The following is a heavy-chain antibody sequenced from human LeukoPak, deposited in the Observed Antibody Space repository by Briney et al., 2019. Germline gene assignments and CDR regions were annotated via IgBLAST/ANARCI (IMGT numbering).Heavy chain of an antibody. D-gene: IGHD6-13*01. CDR2: ISSNGGST. CDR1: GFTFSSYA. Sequence: GGSLRLSCAASGFTFSSYAMHWVRQAPGKGLEYVSAISSNGGSTYYADSVKGRFTISRDNSKNTLYLQMGSLRAEDMAVYYCARGRYGSSWTTFDYWGQGTLVTVSS. J-gene: IGHJ4*02. V-gene: IGHV3-64*02. CDR3: ARGRYGSSWTTFDY.